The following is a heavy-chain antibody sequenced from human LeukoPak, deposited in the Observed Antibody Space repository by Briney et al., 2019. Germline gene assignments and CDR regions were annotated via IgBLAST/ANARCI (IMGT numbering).Heavy chain of an antibody. CDR1: GYSISSGYY. J-gene: IGHJ4*01. V-gene: IGHV4-38-2*01. Sequence: PSETLSLTCAVSGYSISSGYYWGWMRQPPGKGLEWIGSIYHSGSTYYNPSLKSRVTISVDTSKNQFSLKLSSVTAADTAVYYCARALSYYYGSGSYYHDYWGHGTLVTVSS. CDR2: IYHSGST. CDR3: ARALSYYYGSGSYYHDY. D-gene: IGHD3-10*01.